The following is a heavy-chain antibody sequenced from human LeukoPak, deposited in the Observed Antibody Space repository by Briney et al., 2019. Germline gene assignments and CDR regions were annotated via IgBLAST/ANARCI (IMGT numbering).Heavy chain of an antibody. D-gene: IGHD1-26*01. Sequence: GESLKISCKGSGYSFTSYWIGWVCQMPGKGLEWMGIIYPGDSENRYSPSFQGQVTISADKSISTAYLQWSSLKASDTAMYYCASPIVGTTFDAFDIWGQGTMVTVSS. CDR2: IYPGDSEN. V-gene: IGHV5-51*01. CDR3: ASPIVGTTFDAFDI. CDR1: GYSFTSYW. J-gene: IGHJ3*02.